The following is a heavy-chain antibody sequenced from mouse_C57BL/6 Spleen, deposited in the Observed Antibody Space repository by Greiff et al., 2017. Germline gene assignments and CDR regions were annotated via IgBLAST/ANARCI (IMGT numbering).Heavy chain of an antibody. CDR3: ARGRYDFPMDY. CDR1: GYAFSSSW. J-gene: IGHJ4*01. Sequence: LQESGPELVKPGASVKISCKASGYAFSSSWMNWVKQRPGKGFEWIGMIHPNSGSTNYNEKFKSKATLTVDKSSSTAYMQLSSLTSEDSAVYYCARGRYDFPMDYWGQGTSVTVSS. D-gene: IGHD2-4*01. V-gene: IGHV1-82*01. CDR2: IHPNSGST.